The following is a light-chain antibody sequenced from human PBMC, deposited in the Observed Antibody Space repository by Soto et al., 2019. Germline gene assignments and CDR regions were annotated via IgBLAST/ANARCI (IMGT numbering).Light chain of an antibody. CDR1: QGISSY. CDR3: HQLDSYPLT. J-gene: IGKJ4*01. CDR2: GAS. V-gene: IGKV1-9*01. Sequence: IQLTQSPSFLSASVGDTVSFTCRASQGISSYLAWYQQKPGKAPNLLIYGASTLQSGVPSRFRGSGSGTEFTLTISSLQPEDFATYYCHQLDSYPLTFGGGTKVEI.